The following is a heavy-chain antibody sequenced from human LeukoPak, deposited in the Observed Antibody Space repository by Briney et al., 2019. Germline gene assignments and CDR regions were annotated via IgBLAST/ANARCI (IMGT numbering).Heavy chain of an antibody. D-gene: IGHD2-8*01. J-gene: IGHJ4*02. Sequence: ASVKVSCKASGYTFTSYGISWVRQAPGQGLEWMGWISAYNGNTNYAQKLQGRVTMTTDTSTSTAYMELRGLRSDDTAVYYCARSYIVLMVSSFFDYWGQGTLVTVSS. CDR3: ARSYIVLMVSSFFDY. CDR1: GYTFTSYG. CDR2: ISAYNGNT. V-gene: IGHV1-18*01.